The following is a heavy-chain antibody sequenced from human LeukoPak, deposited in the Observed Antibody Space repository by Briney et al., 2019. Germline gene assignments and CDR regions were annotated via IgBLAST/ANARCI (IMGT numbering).Heavy chain of an antibody. V-gene: IGHV4-39*01. CDR3: ARPSGAYCGGDCTNYYYYMDV. J-gene: IGHJ6*03. Sequence: PSETLSLTCTVSGGSISSSSYYWGWIRQPPGKGLEWIGSIYYSGSTYYNPSLKSRVTISVDTSKNQFSLKLSSVTAADTAVYYCARPSGAYCGGDCTNYYYYMDVWGKGTTVTVSS. CDR1: GGSISSSSYY. D-gene: IGHD2-21*01. CDR2: IYYSGST.